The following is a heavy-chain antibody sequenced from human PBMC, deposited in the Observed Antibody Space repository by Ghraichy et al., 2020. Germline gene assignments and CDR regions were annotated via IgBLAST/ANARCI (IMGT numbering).Heavy chain of an antibody. J-gene: IGHJ1*01. Sequence: SETLSLTCAVYGGSFSGYYWSWIRQPPGKGLEWIGEINHSGSTNYNPSLKSRVTISVDTSKNQFSLKLSSVTAADTAVYYCAQLWSGYYRVGYFQHWGQGTLVTVSS. CDR1: GGSFSGYY. D-gene: IGHD3-3*01. V-gene: IGHV4-34*01. CDR2: INHSGST. CDR3: AQLWSGYYRVGYFQH.